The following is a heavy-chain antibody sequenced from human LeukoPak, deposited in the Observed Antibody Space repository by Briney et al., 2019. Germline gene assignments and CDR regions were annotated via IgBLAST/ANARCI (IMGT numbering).Heavy chain of an antibody. V-gene: IGHV4-39*07. Sequence: SETLSLTCTVSGGSISSSSYYWGWIRQPPGKGLEWIGSIYYSGSTYYSPSLKSRVTISVDRSKNQLSLKLSSVTAADTATYYCASGGYSYGFDYWGQGTLVTVSS. J-gene: IGHJ4*02. D-gene: IGHD5-18*01. CDR3: ASGGYSYGFDY. CDR2: IYYSGST. CDR1: GGSISSSSYY.